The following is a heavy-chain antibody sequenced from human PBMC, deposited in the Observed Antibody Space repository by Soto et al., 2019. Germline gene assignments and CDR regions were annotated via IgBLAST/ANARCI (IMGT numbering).Heavy chain of an antibody. CDR2: IWYDGSNK. CDR3: ARPSVSVTQFDY. J-gene: IGHJ4*02. V-gene: IGHV3-33*01. D-gene: IGHD5-18*01. Sequence: VAVIWYDGSNKYYADSVKGRFTISRDNSKNTLYLQMNSLRAEDTAVYYCARPSVSVTQFDYWGQGTLVTVSS.